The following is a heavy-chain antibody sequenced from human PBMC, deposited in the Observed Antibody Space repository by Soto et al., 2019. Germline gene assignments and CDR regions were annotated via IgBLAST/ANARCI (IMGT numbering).Heavy chain of an antibody. J-gene: IGHJ3*02. V-gene: IGHV3-30-3*01. Sequence: QVQLVESGGDVVQPGRSLRLSCTASGSTLSTYDILWVRQAPGRGLEWVAHIVPEGSRAYYADSVKGRFTISRDNARNTVYLQLDSLRPEDTAVYHCVRGPSHGAFDIWGQGTLVTVSS. CDR1: GSTLSTYD. CDR2: IVPEGSRA. CDR3: VRGPSHGAFDI.